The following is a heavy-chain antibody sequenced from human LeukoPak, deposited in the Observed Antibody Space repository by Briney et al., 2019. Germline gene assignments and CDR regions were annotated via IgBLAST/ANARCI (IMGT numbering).Heavy chain of an antibody. Sequence: SETLSLTCAVYGGSFSGYYWSWIRQPPGKGLEWIGEINHSGSTNYNPSLKSRVTISVDTSKNQFSLKLSSVTAADTAVYYCARHVVTIFGVVIIRSDAFDIWGQGTMVTVSS. J-gene: IGHJ3*02. D-gene: IGHD3-3*01. CDR1: GGSFSGYY. CDR3: ARHVVTIFGVVIIRSDAFDI. V-gene: IGHV4-34*01. CDR2: INHSGST.